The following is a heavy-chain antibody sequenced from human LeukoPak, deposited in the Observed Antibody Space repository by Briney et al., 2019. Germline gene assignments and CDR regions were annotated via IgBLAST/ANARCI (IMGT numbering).Heavy chain of an antibody. J-gene: IGHJ3*02. D-gene: IGHD1-7*01. CDR2: IWYDGSNK. V-gene: IGHV3-33*01. CDR1: GFTFSSYG. Sequence: PSGGSLRLSCAASGFTFSSYGMHWVRQAPGKGLEWVEVIWYDGSNKYYADSVKGRFTISRDNSKNTLYLQMNSLRAEDTAVYYCARDWVYNWNYHDAFDIWGQGTMVTVSS. CDR3: ARDWVYNWNYHDAFDI.